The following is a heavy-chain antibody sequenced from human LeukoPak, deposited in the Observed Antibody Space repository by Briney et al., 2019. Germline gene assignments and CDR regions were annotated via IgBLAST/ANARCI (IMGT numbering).Heavy chain of an antibody. J-gene: IGHJ4*02. V-gene: IGHV3-7*01. Sequence: GTSLRLSCEASGFTFSNYAMHWVRQAPGKGLEWVANIKQDGSEKYYVDSVKGRFTISRDNAKNSLYLQMNSLRAEDTAVYYCARDLLRYFDCWGQGTLVTVSS. CDR3: ARDLLRYFDC. CDR1: GFTFSNYA. D-gene: IGHD3-9*01. CDR2: IKQDGSEK.